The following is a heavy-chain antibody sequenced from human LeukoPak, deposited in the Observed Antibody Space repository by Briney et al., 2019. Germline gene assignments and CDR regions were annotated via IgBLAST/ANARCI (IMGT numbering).Heavy chain of an antibody. CDR1: GGSISSGGYY. CDR2: IHYSGST. Sequence: SQTLSLTCTVSGGSISSGGYYWSWIRQHPGKGLERIGYIHYSGSTYYNPSLKSRVTISVDTSKNQFSLKLSSVTAADTAVYYCARDRGRDYDYGDYLPLGYFDYWGQGTLVTVSS. J-gene: IGHJ4*02. CDR3: ARDRGRDYDYGDYLPLGYFDY. D-gene: IGHD4-17*01. V-gene: IGHV4-31*03.